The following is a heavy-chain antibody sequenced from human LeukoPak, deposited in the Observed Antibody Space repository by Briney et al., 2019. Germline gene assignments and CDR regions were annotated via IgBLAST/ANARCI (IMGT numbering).Heavy chain of an antibody. CDR1: GFTFSSYG. CDR2: IWYDGSNK. V-gene: IGHV3-33*01. D-gene: IGHD6-13*01. J-gene: IGHJ4*02. CDR3: ARVRSSWSSSDY. Sequence: PGGSLRLSCAASGFTFSSYGMHWVRQAPGKGLEWVAVIWYDGSNKYYADSVKGRFTISRDNSKNTLYLQMNSLRAEDTAVYYCARVRSSWSSSDYWGQGTLVTVSS.